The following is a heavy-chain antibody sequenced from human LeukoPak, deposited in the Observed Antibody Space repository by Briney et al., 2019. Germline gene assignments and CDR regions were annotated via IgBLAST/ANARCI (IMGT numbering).Heavy chain of an antibody. CDR2: INHSGST. CDR3: ARALREGSGSYYTHAFDI. Sequence: SGTLSLTCAVYGGSFSGYYWSWIRQPPGKGLEWIGEINHSGSTNYNPSLRSRVTISVDTSKNQFSLKLSSVTAADTAVYYCARALREGSGSYYTHAFDIWGQGTMVTVSS. J-gene: IGHJ3*02. V-gene: IGHV4-34*01. D-gene: IGHD3-10*01. CDR1: GGSFSGYY.